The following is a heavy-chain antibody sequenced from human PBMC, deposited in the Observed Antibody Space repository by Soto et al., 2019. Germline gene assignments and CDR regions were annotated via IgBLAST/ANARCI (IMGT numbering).Heavy chain of an antibody. CDR3: ARDQGVHDRGGHKIRAMDV. CDR1: GFRFSSYE. V-gene: IGHV3-48*03. CDR2: ISESGTSM. Sequence: LRLSCAASGFRFSSYEMNWVRQAPGKGLEWISYISESGTSMYYADAVKGRFAISRYNAKNSLYLHMNSLRVEDTAVYYCARDQGVHDRGGHKIRAMDVWGQGTTVTVSS. J-gene: IGHJ6*02. D-gene: IGHD3-10*01.